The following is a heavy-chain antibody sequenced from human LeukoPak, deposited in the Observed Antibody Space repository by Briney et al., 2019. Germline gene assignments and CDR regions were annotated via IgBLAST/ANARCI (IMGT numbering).Heavy chain of an antibody. J-gene: IGHJ6*02. Sequence: SETLSLTCSVSGGSISSYYWSWVRQPPGKGLEWIGYIHNSGSTNYNPSLKSRGTISVDTSTNQFSLQLSSVTAADTAVYYCARILDKYYPAMDVWGQAGTVSVSS. CDR2: IHNSGST. CDR3: ARILDKYYPAMDV. CDR1: GGSISSYY. V-gene: IGHV4-59*08.